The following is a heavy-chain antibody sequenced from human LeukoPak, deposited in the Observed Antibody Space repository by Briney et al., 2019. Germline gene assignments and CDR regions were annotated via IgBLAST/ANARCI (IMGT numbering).Heavy chain of an antibody. CDR2: INHSGST. D-gene: IGHD3-10*01. CDR1: GGSFTGYY. CDR3: ARRERITMVRGTYNY. V-gene: IGHV4-34*01. Sequence: PSETLSLTCAVYGGSFTGYYWSWIRQPPGKGLEWIGEINHSGSTNYNPSLKSRVTISVDTSKNQFSLKLSSVTAADTAVYYCARRERITMVRGTYNYWGQGTLVTVSS. J-gene: IGHJ4*02.